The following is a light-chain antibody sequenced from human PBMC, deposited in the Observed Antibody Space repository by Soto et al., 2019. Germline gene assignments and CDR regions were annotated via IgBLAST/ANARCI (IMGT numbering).Light chain of an antibody. J-gene: IGKJ4*01. CDR1: QPINSW. CDR3: QQANSFPPT. Sequence: DIQMAQSPSSVSASVGDRVTISCRASQPINSWLAWYQQKPGKAPKLLIYAASTLQSGVPSRFSGSGSGTDFTLTINRLHPEDFATYSCQQANSFPPTFGGGTKVDIK. V-gene: IGKV1-12*01. CDR2: AAS.